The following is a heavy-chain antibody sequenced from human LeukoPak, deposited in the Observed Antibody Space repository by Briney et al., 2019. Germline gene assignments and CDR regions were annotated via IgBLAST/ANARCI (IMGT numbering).Heavy chain of an antibody. CDR2: ISATGLST. V-gene: IGHV3-23*01. CDR3: AKAGSVYPSDAFDI. Sequence: GGSLRLSCTASDFAFTSSGMSWVRQVPGTGLEWVSFISATGLSTYYADSVKGRFTVSRDNSKNTLYLQMNSLRAADTAVYYCAKAGSVYPSDAFDIWGQGTMVTVSS. J-gene: IGHJ3*02. CDR1: DFAFTSSG. D-gene: IGHD3-16*02.